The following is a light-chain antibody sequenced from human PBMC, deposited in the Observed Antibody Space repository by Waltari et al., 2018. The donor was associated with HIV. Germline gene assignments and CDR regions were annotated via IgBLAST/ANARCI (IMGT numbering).Light chain of an antibody. CDR2: WAS. J-gene: IGKJ4*02. Sequence: DIVMTQSPDSLALSLGERATINCPSSQSVLYSSRNKNYLTWYQQKPGQPPKLLIYWASTRDSGVPDRFSGSVSGTHFTLTITSLQAEDVAVYYCQQNYTTPLTFGGGTKVEIK. CDR3: QQNYTTPLT. V-gene: IGKV4-1*01. CDR1: QSVLYSSRNKNY.